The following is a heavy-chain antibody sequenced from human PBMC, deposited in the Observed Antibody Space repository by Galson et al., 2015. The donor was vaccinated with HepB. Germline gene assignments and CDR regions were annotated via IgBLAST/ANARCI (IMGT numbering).Heavy chain of an antibody. J-gene: IGHJ6*02. Sequence: SLRLSCAASGFTFSSHGMHWVRQAPGKGLEWVAVIWYDGTNKNYADSVKGRFIISRDNSKNTLYLQMNSLRADDTAVYYCVKDGGYCSSTSCRIYFYGLDVWGQGTTVTVSS. CDR2: IWYDGTNK. CDR1: GFTFSSHG. V-gene: IGHV3-33*06. CDR3: VKDGGYCSSTSCRIYFYGLDV. D-gene: IGHD2-2*01.